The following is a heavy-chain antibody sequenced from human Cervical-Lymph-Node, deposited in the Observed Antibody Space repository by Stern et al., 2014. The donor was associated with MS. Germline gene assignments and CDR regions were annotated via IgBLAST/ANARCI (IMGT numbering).Heavy chain of an antibody. CDR3: ARTSYDFWSGYYAFDY. V-gene: IGHV4-31*03. Sequence: QLQLQESGPGLVKPSQTLSLTCTVSGGSISSGGYYWSWIRQHPGKGLEWIGYIYYSGSTYYNPSLKSRVTISVDTSKNQFSLKLSSVTAADTAVYYCARTSYDFWSGYYAFDYWGQGTLVTVSS. D-gene: IGHD3-3*01. CDR2: IYYSGST. CDR1: GGSISSGGYY. J-gene: IGHJ4*02.